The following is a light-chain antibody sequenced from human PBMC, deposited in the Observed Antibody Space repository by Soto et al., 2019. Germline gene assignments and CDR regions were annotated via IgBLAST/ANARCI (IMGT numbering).Light chain of an antibody. CDR3: QQYASSWT. CDR2: GAS. J-gene: IGKJ1*01. Sequence: EIVLTQSPGTLSLSPGERATLSCMASQSVSSTYLAWYQQKPGQAPRLLIYGASSRATGIPDRFSGSGSGTDFILTISRLEPEDFAMYYCQQYASSWTFGQGTKVDIK. V-gene: IGKV3-20*01. CDR1: QSVSSTY.